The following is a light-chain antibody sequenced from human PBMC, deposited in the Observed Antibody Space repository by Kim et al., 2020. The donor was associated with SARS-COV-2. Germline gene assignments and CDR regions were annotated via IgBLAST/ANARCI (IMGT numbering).Light chain of an antibody. CDR1: QSVISNY. CDR3: QQHGSSPWT. J-gene: IGKJ1*01. CDR2: GAS. V-gene: IGKV3-20*01. Sequence: SPGERATRSCRASQSVISNYLAWYQQKPGQAPRLLIHGASSRATGIPDRFSGSGSGTDFTLTISRLEPEDFAVYSCQQHGSSPWTFGQGTKVDIK.